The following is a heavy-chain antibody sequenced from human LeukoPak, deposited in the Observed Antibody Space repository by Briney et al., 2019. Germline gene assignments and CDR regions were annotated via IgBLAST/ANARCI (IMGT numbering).Heavy chain of an antibody. D-gene: IGHD3-3*01. CDR1: SYSISRGYY. V-gene: IGHV4-38-2*02. CDR3: VREGPVRFLEQIDS. Sequence: SETLSLTCTVSSYSISRGYYWGWIRQSPGKGLEWIGNIHHGGSTSYNPSLKSRVTISLDMSKNQFSLKLNSVTAADTAVYYCVREGPVRFLEQIDSWGLGTPVTVSS. J-gene: IGHJ4*02. CDR2: IHHGGST.